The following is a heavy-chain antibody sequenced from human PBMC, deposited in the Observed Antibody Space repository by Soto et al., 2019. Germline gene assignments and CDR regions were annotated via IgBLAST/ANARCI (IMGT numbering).Heavy chain of an antibody. CDR1: GGSIRSGGNY. CDR3: AREVYYDMSDGMDV. Sequence: QVQLQESGPGLVKPSQTLSLTCTVSGGSIRSGGNYWTWIRQHPGKGLEWIGYIYYSGSTYYNPSLTSRVSISVDTSKNQFSLNLTSVTAADTAVYYCAREVYYDMSDGMDVWGQGTTVTVSS. CDR2: IYYSGST. D-gene: IGHD3-9*01. V-gene: IGHV4-31*03. J-gene: IGHJ6*02.